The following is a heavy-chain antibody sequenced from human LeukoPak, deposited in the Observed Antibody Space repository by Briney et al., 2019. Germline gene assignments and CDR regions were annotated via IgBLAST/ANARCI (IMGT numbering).Heavy chain of an antibody. V-gene: IGHV3-23*01. CDR3: ATFLAIVTARDSLYFQH. CDR2: ISGSGAST. J-gene: IGHJ1*01. CDR1: GFTFSSYA. Sequence: GGSLRLSCAASGFTFSSYAMSWVRQAPGKGLAWVSAISGSGASTYYADFVKGRFTISRDNSKNTLHLQMNSLRAEDTAVYYCATFLAIVTARDSLYFQHWGQGTLVTVSS. D-gene: IGHD3-3*02.